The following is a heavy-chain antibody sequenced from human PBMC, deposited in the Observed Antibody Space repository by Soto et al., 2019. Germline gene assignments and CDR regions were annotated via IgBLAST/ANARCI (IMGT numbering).Heavy chain of an antibody. Sequence: ASVKVSCKASGYTFTSYGISWVRQAPGQGLEWMGWISAYNGNTNYAQKLQGRVTMTTDTSTSTAYMELRSLRSDDTAVYYCARGKPITGERSGAFDIWGQGTMVTVSS. CDR2: ISAYNGNT. CDR1: GYTFTSYG. D-gene: IGHD7-27*01. J-gene: IGHJ3*02. V-gene: IGHV1-18*01. CDR3: ARGKPITGERSGAFDI.